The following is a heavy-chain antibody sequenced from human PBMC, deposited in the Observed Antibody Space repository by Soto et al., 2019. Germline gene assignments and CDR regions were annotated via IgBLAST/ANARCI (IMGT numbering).Heavy chain of an antibody. Sequence: QVQLVESGGGVVQPGRSLKLSCAASGFTFSNYAIHWVRQAPGKGLEWVAVIASDGKDKRYADSAKGRITISRDNSKNTVYLQMNSLRGEDTAVYYCAKDGAIGAADYFFDYWGQGSLVTVSS. CDR1: GFTFSNYA. J-gene: IGHJ4*02. D-gene: IGHD6-13*01. V-gene: IGHV3-30*18. CDR3: AKDGAIGAADYFFDY. CDR2: IASDGKDK.